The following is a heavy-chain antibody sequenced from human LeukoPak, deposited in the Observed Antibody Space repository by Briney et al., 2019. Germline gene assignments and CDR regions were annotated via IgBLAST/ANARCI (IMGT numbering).Heavy chain of an antibody. J-gene: IGHJ5*02. V-gene: IGHV4-59*08. CDR1: GGSISTYY. CDR3: AKFASVAGGTNWFDA. D-gene: IGHD2-15*01. CDR2: IHYSGST. Sequence: EPSETLSLTCSVSGGSISTYYWSWIRQPPGKGLEWIAWIHYSGSTNYNPSLKSRVTISLDTSKNQFSLKLSSVTAADTAVYHCAKFASVAGGTNWFDAWGQGTLVTVSA.